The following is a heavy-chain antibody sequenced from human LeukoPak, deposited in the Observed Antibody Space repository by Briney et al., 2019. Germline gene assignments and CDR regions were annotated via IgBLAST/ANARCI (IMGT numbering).Heavy chain of an antibody. J-gene: IGHJ4*02. CDR1: GFTFINNY. Sequence: TGGSLRLSCAASGFTFINNYMSWVRQAPGKGLEWVSIIYTGVNTYYADSVKGRFTISRDNSKNTLYLQMNSLRAEDTAVYYCAKRYSSSLYYFDYWGQGTLVTVSS. CDR2: IYTGVNT. V-gene: IGHV3-53*01. CDR3: AKRYSSSLYYFDY. D-gene: IGHD6-13*01.